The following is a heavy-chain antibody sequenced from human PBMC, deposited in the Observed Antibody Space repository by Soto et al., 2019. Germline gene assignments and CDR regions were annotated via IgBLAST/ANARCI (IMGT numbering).Heavy chain of an antibody. V-gene: IGHV4-39*01. CDR2: IYYSGST. J-gene: IGHJ6*02. D-gene: IGHD2-15*01. CDR3: ARRRVQKTSRGGYYYYGMDV. CDR1: GVPISSSSYY. Sequence: PSETLSLTCTLSGVPISSSSYYWGWIRQTPGKGLEWIGSIYYSGSTYYNPSLKSRVTISVDTSKNQFSLKLSSVTAADTAVYYCARRRVQKTSRGGYYYYGMDVWGQGTTVTFSS.